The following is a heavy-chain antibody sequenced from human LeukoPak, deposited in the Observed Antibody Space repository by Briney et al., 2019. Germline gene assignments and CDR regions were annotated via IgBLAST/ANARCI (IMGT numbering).Heavy chain of an antibody. V-gene: IGHV5-51*01. CDR2: IYPGDSDT. CDR3: ARPWGPYCGGDCYPGGAFDI. Sequence: GESLKISCKGSGYSFTSYWIGWVRQMPGKGLEWMGIIYPGDSDTRYSPSFQGQVTISADKSISTAYLQWSSQKASDTAMYYCARPWGPYCGGDCYPGGAFDIWGQGTMVTVSS. J-gene: IGHJ3*02. D-gene: IGHD2-21*02. CDR1: GYSFTSYW.